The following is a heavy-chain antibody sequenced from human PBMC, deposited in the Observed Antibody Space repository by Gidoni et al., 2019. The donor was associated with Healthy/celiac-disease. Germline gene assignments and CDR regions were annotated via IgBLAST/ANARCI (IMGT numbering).Heavy chain of an antibody. V-gene: IGHV3-23*01. CDR3: AKVSAVAGTSFPELDYYYMDV. D-gene: IGHD6-19*01. Sequence: EVQLLESGGGLVQPGGSLRLSCAASGFTFSSYAMRWVRQAPGKGLEWVSAISGSGGSTYYADSVKGRFTISRDNSKNTLYLQMNSLRAEDTAVYYCAKVSAVAGTSFPELDYYYMDVWGKGTTVTVSS. J-gene: IGHJ6*03. CDR2: ISGSGGST. CDR1: GFTFSSYA.